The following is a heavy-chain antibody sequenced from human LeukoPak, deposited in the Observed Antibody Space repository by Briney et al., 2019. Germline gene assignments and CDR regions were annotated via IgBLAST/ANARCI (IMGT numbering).Heavy chain of an antibody. Sequence: SLRLSCAASGFTFDDYAMHWVRQAPGKGLEWVSGISWNSGSIGYADSVKGRFTISRDNAKNSLYLQMNSLRAEDTALYYCAKAPASYYGGGWFDPWGQGTLVTVSS. CDR3: AKAPASYYGGGWFDP. CDR1: GFTFDDYA. D-gene: IGHD1-26*01. J-gene: IGHJ5*02. V-gene: IGHV3-9*01. CDR2: ISWNSGSI.